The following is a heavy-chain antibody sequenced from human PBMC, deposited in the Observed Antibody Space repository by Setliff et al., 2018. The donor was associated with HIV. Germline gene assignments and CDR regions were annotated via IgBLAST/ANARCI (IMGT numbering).Heavy chain of an antibody. J-gene: IGHJ4*02. CDR2: IIPILGIA. Sequence: ASVKVSCKASGGTFSSYAISWVRQAPGQGLEWMGGIIPILGIANYAQKFQGRVTITADKSTSTAYMELSSLRSEDTAVYYCARERKVYPPPLANYYFDYWGQGTLVTVSS. CDR1: GGTFSSYA. V-gene: IGHV1-69*10. CDR3: ARERKVYPPPLANYYFDY. D-gene: IGHD1-20*01.